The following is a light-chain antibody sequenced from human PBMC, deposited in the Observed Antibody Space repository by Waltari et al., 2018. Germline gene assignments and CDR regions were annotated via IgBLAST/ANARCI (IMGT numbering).Light chain of an antibody. J-gene: IGLJ3*02. V-gene: IGLV7-46*01. CDR3: FLSYGGARV. Sequence: QAVVTQEPSLTVPPGGTVTLPCAPSPGAVTNGHSPYWFQQKRGQAPRTLIYDTTDRHSWTPARFSGSLLGGKAALTLSGAQPEDEADYFCFLSYGGARVFGGGTKLTVL. CDR2: DTT. CDR1: PGAVTNGHS.